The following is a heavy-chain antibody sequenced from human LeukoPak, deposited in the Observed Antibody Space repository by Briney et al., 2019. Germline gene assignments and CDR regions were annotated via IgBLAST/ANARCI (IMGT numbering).Heavy chain of an antibody. CDR1: GPTFAGYD. J-gene: IGHJ4*02. CDR3: AKRFCSATRCFHFDY. D-gene: IGHD2-2*01. Sequence: PGGSLRLSCAASGPTFAGYDMSWVRQAPGKGLEWVSTISASGDNTYYAGSVKGRFTISRDNSKNTLYLQMDSLRAEDTAVYYCAKRFCSATRCFHFDYWGQGTLVTVSS. CDR2: ISASGDNT. V-gene: IGHV3-23*01.